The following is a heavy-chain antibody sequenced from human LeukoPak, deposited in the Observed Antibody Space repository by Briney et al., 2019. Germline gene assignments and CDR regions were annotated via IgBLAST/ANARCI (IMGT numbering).Heavy chain of an antibody. CDR2: IYYSGST. CDR3: ARKGCSGGSCYSYFDY. CDR1: GGSISSYY. J-gene: IGHJ4*02. Sequence: PSETLSLTCTVSGGSISSYYWSWIRQPPGKGLEWIGYIYYSGSTNYNPSLKSRVTISVDTSKNQFSLKLSSVTAADTAVYYCARKGCSGGSCYSYFDYWGQGTLVTVSS. V-gene: IGHV4-59*01. D-gene: IGHD2-15*01.